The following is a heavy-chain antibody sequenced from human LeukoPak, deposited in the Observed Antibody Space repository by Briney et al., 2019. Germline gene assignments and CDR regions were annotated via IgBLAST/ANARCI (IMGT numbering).Heavy chain of an antibody. CDR1: GGSISNYF. D-gene: IGHD6-19*01. CDR2: ISYNGYT. CDR3: ARAVAGASYYYYGMDV. J-gene: IGHJ6*02. Sequence: SETLSLTCTVSGGSISNYFWSWVRQPPGKGLEWIGYISYNGYTNYNPSLKSRVTMSVDTSENQFSLKLSSVTAADTAVYYCARAVAGASYYYYGMDVWGQGTTVTVSS. V-gene: IGHV4-59*08.